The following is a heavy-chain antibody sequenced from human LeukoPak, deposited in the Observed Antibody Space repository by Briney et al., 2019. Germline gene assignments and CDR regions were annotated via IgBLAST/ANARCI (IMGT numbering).Heavy chain of an antibody. D-gene: IGHD5-18*01. Sequence: PSETLSLTCAVYGGSFSGYYWSWIRQPPGKGLEWIGEINHSGSTNYNPSLKSRVTISVDTSKNQFSLKLSSVTAADTAVYYCARDVDTAMVFDYRGQGTLVTVSS. V-gene: IGHV4-34*01. CDR3: ARDVDTAMVFDY. J-gene: IGHJ4*02. CDR1: GGSFSGYY. CDR2: INHSGST.